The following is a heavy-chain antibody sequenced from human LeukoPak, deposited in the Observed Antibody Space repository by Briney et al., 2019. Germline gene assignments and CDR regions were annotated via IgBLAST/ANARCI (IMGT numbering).Heavy chain of an antibody. CDR1: GGSVSSGSYY. CDR2: IYYSGST. Sequence: SETLSLTCTVSGGSVSSGSYYWRWIRQPPGKGLEWIGYIYYSGSTNYNPSLKSRVTISVDTSKKQFSLKLSSVTAADTAVYYCARPYGSGNYVGFDIWGQGTMVTVSS. V-gene: IGHV4-61*01. J-gene: IGHJ3*02. D-gene: IGHD3-10*01. CDR3: ARPYGSGNYVGFDI.